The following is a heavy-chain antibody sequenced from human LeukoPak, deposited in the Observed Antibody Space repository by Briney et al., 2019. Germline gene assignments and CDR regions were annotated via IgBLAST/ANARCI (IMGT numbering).Heavy chain of an antibody. CDR2: ISGSGGST. D-gene: IGHD1-26*01. Sequence: GGSLRLSCAASGFTFSSYAVSWVRQAPGKGLEWVSSISGSGGSTYYADSVKGRFTISRDNAKNSLYLQMNSLRAEDTAVYYCARDGGATFDYWGQGTLVTVSS. J-gene: IGHJ4*02. CDR3: ARDGGATFDY. CDR1: GFTFSSYA. V-gene: IGHV3-23*01.